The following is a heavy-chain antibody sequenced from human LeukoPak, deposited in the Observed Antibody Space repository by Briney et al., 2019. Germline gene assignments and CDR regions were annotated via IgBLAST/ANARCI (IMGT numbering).Heavy chain of an antibody. V-gene: IGHV3-7*01. J-gene: IGHJ4*02. CDR1: GFTFSSNW. CDR2: IKQDGSEN. CDR3: ARVGY. Sequence: PGGSLRLSCAASGFTFSSNWMSWLRQAPGQGLEWVANIKQDGSENYYVDSVKGRFTISRDNAKNSLYLQMNSLRAEDTAVYYCARVGYWGQGTLVTVSS.